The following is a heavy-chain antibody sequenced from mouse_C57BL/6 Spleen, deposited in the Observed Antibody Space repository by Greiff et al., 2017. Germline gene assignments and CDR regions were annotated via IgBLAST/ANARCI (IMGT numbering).Heavy chain of an antibody. D-gene: IGHD2-4*01. V-gene: IGHV1-59*01. Sequence: QVQLQQPGAELVRPGTSVKLSCKASGYTFTSYWMHWVKQRPGQGLEWIGVIDPSDSYTNYNQKFKGKATLTVDTSSSTAYMQLSSLTSEDSAVYYCARWDVEYDYDGFAYWGQGTLVTVSA. CDR1: GYTFTSYW. CDR3: ARWDVEYDYDGFAY. J-gene: IGHJ3*01. CDR2: IDPSDSYT.